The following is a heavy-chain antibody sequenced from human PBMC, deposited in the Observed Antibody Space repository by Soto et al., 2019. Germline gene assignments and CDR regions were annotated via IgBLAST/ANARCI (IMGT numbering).Heavy chain of an antibody. CDR2: INHSGST. CDR3: ARDTKREINWFDP. CDR1: GGSFSGYY. Sequence: NPSETLSLTCAVYGGSFSGYYWSWIRQPPGKGLEWIGEINHSGSTNYNPSLKSRVTISVDTSKNQFSLKLSSVTAADTAVYYCARDTKREINWFDPWGQGTLVTVSS. V-gene: IGHV4-34*01. D-gene: IGHD2-2*01. J-gene: IGHJ5*02.